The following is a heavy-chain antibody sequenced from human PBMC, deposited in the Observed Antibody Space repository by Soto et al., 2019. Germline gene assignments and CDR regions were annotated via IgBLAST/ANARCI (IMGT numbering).Heavy chain of an antibody. J-gene: IGHJ4*02. Sequence: QVRLQESGPGLVKPSETLSLTCTVSGDSFSSYSWSWIRQPPGKGLEWIGDVYNSGSTTYNPSLTRRLTMSVDTPRNQISLKLSSVTAADTAIYYCTGDYGSGSYRFDYWGQGTLVTVSS. CDR3: TGDYGSGSYRFDY. CDR2: VYNSGST. V-gene: IGHV4-4*08. D-gene: IGHD3-10*01. CDR1: GDSFSSYS.